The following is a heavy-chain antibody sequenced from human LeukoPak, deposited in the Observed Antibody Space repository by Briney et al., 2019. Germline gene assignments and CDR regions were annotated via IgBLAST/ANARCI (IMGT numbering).Heavy chain of an antibody. CDR3: AKTPLATVTSRTSFDY. Sequence: GGSLRLSCAASGFTFGSYAMSWVRQAPGKGLEWVSAISGSGGSTYYADSVKGRFTISRDNSKNTLYLQMNSLRAEDTAVYYCAKTPLATVTSRTSFDYWGQGTPVTVSS. CDR1: GFTFGSYA. J-gene: IGHJ4*02. D-gene: IGHD4-17*01. V-gene: IGHV3-23*01. CDR2: ISGSGGST.